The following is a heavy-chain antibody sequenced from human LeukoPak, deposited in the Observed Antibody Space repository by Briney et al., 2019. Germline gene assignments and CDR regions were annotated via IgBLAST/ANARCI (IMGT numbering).Heavy chain of an antibody. Sequence: SVKVSCKASGGTFSSYAISWVRQAPGQGLEWMGGIIPIFGTANYAQKFQGRVTITRDTSASTAYMELSSLRSEDTAVYYCARGFSSSWYVFGYWGQGILVTVSS. D-gene: IGHD6-13*01. CDR2: IIPIFGTA. CDR1: GGTFSSYA. CDR3: ARGFSSSWYVFGY. V-gene: IGHV1-69*05. J-gene: IGHJ4*02.